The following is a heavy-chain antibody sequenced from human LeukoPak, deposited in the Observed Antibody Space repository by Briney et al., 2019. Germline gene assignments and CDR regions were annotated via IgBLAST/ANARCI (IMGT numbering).Heavy chain of an antibody. CDR3: ARYIVSYPHDAFDI. V-gene: IGHV4-59*01. J-gene: IGHJ3*02. CDR1: GDSISAYT. D-gene: IGHD1-26*01. Sequence: SETLSLTCTVSGDSISAYTWSWIRQPPGKGLEWIGYIYYSGSTSYNPSLKSRVTISVDTSKKQFSLKLSSVTAADTAFYYCARYIVSYPHDAFDIWGQGTMVTVSS. CDR2: IYYSGST.